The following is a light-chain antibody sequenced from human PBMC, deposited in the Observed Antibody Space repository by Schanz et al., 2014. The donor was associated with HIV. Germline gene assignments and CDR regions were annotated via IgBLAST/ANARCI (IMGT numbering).Light chain of an antibody. CDR1: SSNIGSNT. Sequence: QSVLTQPPSESGTPGQRVTISCSGSSSNIGSNTVNWYQQLPGTAPKLLIYSNNQRPSGVPDRFSGSKSGTSASLDITGLQTGDEADYYCGAWDSSLSGGLFGGGTQLTVL. CDR2: SNN. V-gene: IGLV1-44*01. CDR3: GAWDSSLSGGL. J-gene: IGLJ2*01.